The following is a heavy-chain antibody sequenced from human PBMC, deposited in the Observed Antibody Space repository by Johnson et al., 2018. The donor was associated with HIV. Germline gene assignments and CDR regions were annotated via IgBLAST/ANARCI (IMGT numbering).Heavy chain of an antibody. D-gene: IGHD3/OR15-3a*01. Sequence: QVQLVESGGGLVKPGGSLRLSCAASGFTFSDYYMSWIRQAPGKGLEWVAVISYDGSDKDYADSVKGRFTISRDSSKNTLYLHMNSLRPDDTGVYYCAKDKFMFLDNPVDAFDVWGQGTMVTFSS. CDR1: GFTFSDYY. CDR3: AKDKFMFLDNPVDAFDV. CDR2: ISYDGSDK. V-gene: IGHV3-30*18. J-gene: IGHJ3*01.